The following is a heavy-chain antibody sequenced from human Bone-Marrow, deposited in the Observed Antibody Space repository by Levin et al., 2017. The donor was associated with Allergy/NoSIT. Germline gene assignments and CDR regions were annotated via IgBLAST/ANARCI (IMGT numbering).Heavy chain of an antibody. Sequence: GESLKISCAVSGFNFNAYGMTWVRQAPGKGLEWVSTIRGSDDSTYYTDSVRGRFTISRDTSEATLYLQLNSLRAEDTAIYYCATFDYSSYGYFFDYWGQGTLVTVSS. CDR2: IRGSDDST. V-gene: IGHV3-23*01. J-gene: IGHJ4*02. CDR3: ATFDYSSYGYFFDY. D-gene: IGHD4-11*01. CDR1: GFNFNAYG.